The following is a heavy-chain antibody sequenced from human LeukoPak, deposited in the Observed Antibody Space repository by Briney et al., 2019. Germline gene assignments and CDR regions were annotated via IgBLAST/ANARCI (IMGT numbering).Heavy chain of an antibody. J-gene: IGHJ6*02. D-gene: IGHD2-2*02. CDR2: IKQDGSEK. V-gene: IGHV3-7*01. CDR1: GFTFSSYW. Sequence: GGSLRLSCAASGFTFSSYWMSWVRRAPGKGLEWVANIKQDGSEKYYVDSVKGRFTISRDNAKNSLYLQMNSLRAEDTAVYYCASSLETYCSSTSCYRMYYYYYGMDVWGQGTTVTVSS. CDR3: ASSLETYCSSTSCYRMYYYYYGMDV.